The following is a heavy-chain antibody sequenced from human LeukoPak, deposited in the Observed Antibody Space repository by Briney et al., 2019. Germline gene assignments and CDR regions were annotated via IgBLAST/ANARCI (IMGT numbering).Heavy chain of an antibody. CDR1: GFTFSNYG. Sequence: GGSLRLSCAASGFTFSNYGMHWVRQAPGKGLEWVAGVLFNGVNKDYADSVGGRFTISRDDSKDTLYLQMDSLRAEDTAVYYCAKSGDGHYHGLDYRGQGTRVTVSS. V-gene: IGHV3-33*06. CDR2: VLFNGVNK. D-gene: IGHD5-24*01. J-gene: IGHJ4*02. CDR3: AKSGDGHYHGLDY.